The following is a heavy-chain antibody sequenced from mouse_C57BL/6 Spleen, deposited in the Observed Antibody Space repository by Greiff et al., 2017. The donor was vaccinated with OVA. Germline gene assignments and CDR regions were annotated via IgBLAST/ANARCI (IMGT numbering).Heavy chain of an antibody. CDR2: ISDGGSYT. CDR3: AREDY. J-gene: IGHJ2*01. V-gene: IGHV5-4*01. Sequence: EVQLQESGGGLVKPGGSLKLSCAASGFTFSSYAMSWVRQTPEKRLVWGATISDGGSYTYYPDNVKGRCTISRDNAKNNLYLQMSHLKSEDTAMYYCAREDYWGQGTTLTVSS. CDR1: GFTFSSYA.